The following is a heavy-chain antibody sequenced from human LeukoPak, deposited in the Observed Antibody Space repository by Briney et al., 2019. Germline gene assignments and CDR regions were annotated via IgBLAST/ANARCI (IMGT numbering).Heavy chain of an antibody. CDR1: GFTFSSYW. CDR2: IKQDGSEK. CDR3: ARDCHLTGYSWPYYFDY. V-gene: IGHV3-7*01. Sequence: GGSLRLSCAASGFTFSSYWMSWVRQAPGKGLEWVANIKQDGSEKYYVGSVKGRFTISRDNAKNSLYLQMNSLRAEDTAVYYCARDCHLTGYSWPYYFDYWGQGTLVTVSS. D-gene: IGHD3-9*01. J-gene: IGHJ4*02.